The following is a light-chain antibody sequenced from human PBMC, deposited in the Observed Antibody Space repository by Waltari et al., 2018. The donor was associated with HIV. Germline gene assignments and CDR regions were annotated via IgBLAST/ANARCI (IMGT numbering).Light chain of an antibody. CDR2: QDN. CDR1: ELGDKY. J-gene: IGLJ2*01. V-gene: IGLV3-1*01. Sequence: SYEVTQPPSVAVSPGQTASITCSGYELGDKYTCWYQQKPGQSPLLVIYQDNKRPSGIPERFSGSSSGHTATLTSSGTLPMDGADYYCQAWGSTTSGVFGRGTKLTVL. CDR3: QAWGSTTSGV.